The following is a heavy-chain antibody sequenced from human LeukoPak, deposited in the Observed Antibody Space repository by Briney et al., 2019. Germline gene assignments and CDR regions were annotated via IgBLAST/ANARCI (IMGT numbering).Heavy chain of an antibody. D-gene: IGHD3-22*01. CDR3: ARGDYDSSGYYEYDYYYMDV. CDR1: GGTFSSYA. CDR2: IIPIFGTA. J-gene: IGHJ6*03. V-gene: IGHV1-69*06. Sequence: ASVKVSCKASGGTFSSYAISWVRQAPGQGLEWMGGIIPIFGTANYAQKFQGRVTITADKSTSTAYMELSSLRSEDTAVYYCARGDYDSSGYYEYDYYYMDVWGKGTTVTVSS.